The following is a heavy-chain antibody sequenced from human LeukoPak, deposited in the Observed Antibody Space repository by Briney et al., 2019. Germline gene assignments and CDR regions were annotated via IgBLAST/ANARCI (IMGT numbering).Heavy chain of an antibody. Sequence: GGSLRLSCAAPGFTFSDSYMSWIRQAPGKGLEWVSYISTGGSTIYYADSVKGRFPISRDNAKNSLYLQMNSLRAEDTAVYYCARGNLFPAYWGQGTLVTVSS. J-gene: IGHJ4*02. CDR1: GFTFSDSY. CDR3: ARGNLFPAY. V-gene: IGHV3-11*01. CDR2: ISTGGSTI.